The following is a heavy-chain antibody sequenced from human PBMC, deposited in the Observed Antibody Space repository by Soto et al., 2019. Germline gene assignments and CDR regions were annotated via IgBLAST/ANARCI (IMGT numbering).Heavy chain of an antibody. CDR3: ARQAWRIQLADP. D-gene: IGHD5-18*01. Sequence: QLQLQESGPGLVKPSETLSLTCTVSGGSISSSSYYWGWIRQPPGKGLEWIGSIYYSGSTYYNPSLKSRVTISVDTSKNQFSLKLSSVTAADTAVYYCARQAWRIQLADPWGQGTLVTVSS. CDR2: IYYSGST. CDR1: GGSISSSSYY. J-gene: IGHJ5*02. V-gene: IGHV4-39*01.